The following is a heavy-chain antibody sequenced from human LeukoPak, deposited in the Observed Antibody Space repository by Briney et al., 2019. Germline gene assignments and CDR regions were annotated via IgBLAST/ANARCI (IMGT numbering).Heavy chain of an antibody. V-gene: IGHV1-8*01. D-gene: IGHD5-24*01. CDR3: ARPKDGYTNFDY. CDR1: GYTFSNYD. CDR2: MNPNSGNT. J-gene: IGHJ4*01. Sequence: ASVKVSCKASGYTFSNYDINWVRQATGQGLEWMGWMNPNSGNTGYAQKFQGRVTMNRDTSIGTAYMELGSLTSEDTAVYYCARPKDGYTNFDYWGHGTLVTVSS.